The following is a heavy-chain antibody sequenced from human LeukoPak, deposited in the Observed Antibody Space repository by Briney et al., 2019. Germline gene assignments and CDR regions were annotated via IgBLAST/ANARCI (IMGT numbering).Heavy chain of an antibody. CDR1: GFTFSSYA. CDR3: AKDRSSRYDFWSGSFSHYYYYYMDV. D-gene: IGHD3-3*01. V-gene: IGHV3-23*01. CDR2: ISGGSA. J-gene: IGHJ6*03. Sequence: GGSLRLSCAASGFTFSSYAMSWVRQAPGKGLEWVSAISGGSAEYADSVKGRFSISIDNSKNTLCLQMNSLGAEDTAVYYCAKDRSSRYDFWSGSFSHYYYYYMDVWGKGTTVTVSS.